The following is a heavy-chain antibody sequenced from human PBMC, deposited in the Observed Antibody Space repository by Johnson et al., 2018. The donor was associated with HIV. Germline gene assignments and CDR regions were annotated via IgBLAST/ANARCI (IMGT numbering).Heavy chain of an antibody. CDR3: ARDSRTGDGAFDI. D-gene: IGHD7-27*01. CDR1: GFTFSNYG. V-gene: IGHV3-30*02. J-gene: IGHJ3*02. Sequence: QVQLVESGGGVVQPGGSLRLSCAASGFTFSNYGLHWVRQAPGKGLEWVAFLRYDGSDKYYADSVKGRFTISRDNAKNSLYLQMNSLRAGETAVYFCARDSRTGDGAFDIWGQGTMVTVSS. CDR2: LRYDGSDK.